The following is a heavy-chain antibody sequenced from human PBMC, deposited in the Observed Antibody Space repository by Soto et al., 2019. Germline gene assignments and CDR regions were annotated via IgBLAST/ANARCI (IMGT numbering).Heavy chain of an antibody. Sequence: GASVKVSCTASGYTFTSYYMHWVRQAPGQGLEWMGIINPSGGSTSYAQKFQGRVTMTRDTSTSTVYMELSSLRSEDTAVYYCARNSRLDYYYMDVWGKGTTVTVSS. D-gene: IGHD6-19*01. J-gene: IGHJ6*03. CDR3: ARNSRLDYYYMDV. CDR1: GYTFTSYY. CDR2: INPSGGST. V-gene: IGHV1-46*03.